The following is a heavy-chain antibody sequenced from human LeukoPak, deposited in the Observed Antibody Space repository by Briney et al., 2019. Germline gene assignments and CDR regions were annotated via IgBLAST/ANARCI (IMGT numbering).Heavy chain of an antibody. D-gene: IGHD3-3*01. V-gene: IGHV4-61*02. J-gene: IGHJ5*02. CDR1: GGSISSGSYY. CDR2: IYTSGST. Sequence: PSQTLSLTCTVSGGSISSGSYYWSWIRQPAGKGLEWIGRIYTSGSTNYNPSLKSRVTISVDTSKNQFSLKLSSVTAADTAVYYCARDLDFWSVWGVGWFDPWGQGTLVTVSS. CDR3: ARDLDFWSVWGVGWFDP.